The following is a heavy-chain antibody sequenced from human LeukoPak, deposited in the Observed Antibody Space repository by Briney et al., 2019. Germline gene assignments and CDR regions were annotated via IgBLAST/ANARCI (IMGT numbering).Heavy chain of an antibody. CDR2: TSNSGGGT. D-gene: IGHD1-1*01. CDR1: GFTFSIYA. CDR3: ARDNWNDVSGAFDI. V-gene: IGHV3-23*01. J-gene: IGHJ3*02. Sequence: PGGSLRLSCAASGFTFSIYAMSWVRQAPGKGLEWVSGTSNSGGGTFYADSVKGRFTISRDNSKNTLYLQVSSLRVEDTAVYHCARDNWNDVSGAFDIWGQGTMVTVSS.